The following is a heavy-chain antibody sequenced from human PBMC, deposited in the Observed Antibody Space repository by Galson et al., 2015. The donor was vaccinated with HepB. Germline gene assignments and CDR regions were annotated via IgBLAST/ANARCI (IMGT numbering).Heavy chain of an antibody. Sequence: LSLTCTVSGGSISNYYWSWIRQPAGKGLEWIGRLYTSGNTNYNPSLKSRVTMSVDTSKNLFSLKLNSVTAADTAVYYCATSPYDYVWGSYRYTRHAFDIWGQGTMVTVSS. CDR2: LYTSGNT. J-gene: IGHJ3*02. CDR3: ATSPYDYVWGSYRYTRHAFDI. V-gene: IGHV4-4*07. CDR1: GGSISNYY. D-gene: IGHD3-16*02.